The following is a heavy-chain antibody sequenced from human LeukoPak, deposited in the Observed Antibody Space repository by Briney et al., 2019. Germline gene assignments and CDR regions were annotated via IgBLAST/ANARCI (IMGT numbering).Heavy chain of an antibody. V-gene: IGHV3-23*01. CDR1: GYTFSSYA. Sequence: GGSLRLSCAASGYTFSSYAMSWVRQAPGKGLEWVSAISGRGGSTYNEDSVRGRFAVSRDNSKNTLYLQMDTVRAEDTAVYYCAKDRFTMVRGVIINWGQGTLVTVSS. J-gene: IGHJ4*02. CDR2: ISGRGGST. CDR3: AKDRFTMVRGVIIN. D-gene: IGHD3-10*01.